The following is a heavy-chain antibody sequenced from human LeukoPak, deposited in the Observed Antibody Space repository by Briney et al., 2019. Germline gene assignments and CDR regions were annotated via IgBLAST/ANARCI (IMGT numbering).Heavy chain of an antibody. CDR2: MNPNSGNT. D-gene: IGHD1-26*01. J-gene: IGHJ4*02. CDR1: GYTFTSYD. Sequence: ASVKVSCKASGYTFTSYDINWVRQATGQGLEWMGWMNPNSGNTGYAQKFQGRVTMTRNTSISTAYMELSSLRSEDTAVYYCARGVGWELPPVGQYYFDYWGQGTLVTVSS. V-gene: IGHV1-8*01. CDR3: ARGVGWELPPVGQYYFDY.